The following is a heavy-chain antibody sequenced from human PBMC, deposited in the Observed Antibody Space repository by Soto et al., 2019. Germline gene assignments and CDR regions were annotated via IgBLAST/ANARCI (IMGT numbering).Heavy chain of an antibody. J-gene: IGHJ4*02. D-gene: IGHD6-19*01. CDR2: IIPVLNTT. CDR1: GGTFSSYT. V-gene: IGHV1-69*06. CDR3: ARSLGRGWTPY. Sequence: QVHLVQSEAEVKKPGSSVKVSCKASGGTFSSYTVSWVRQAPGQGLEWVGGIIPVLNTTYYAQKFQGRVTMLADKSTSTAYMALSNLRSEDTAVYYCARSLGRGWTPYWGQGTLVTVSS.